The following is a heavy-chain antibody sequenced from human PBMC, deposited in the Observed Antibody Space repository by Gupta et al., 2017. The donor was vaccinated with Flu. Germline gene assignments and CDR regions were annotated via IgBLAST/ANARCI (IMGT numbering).Heavy chain of an antibody. CDR3: VRARVPCTNGICYRFDL. Sequence: EAQLVESGGGLVKPGGSLRLSCTVSGIYFSTSYITWVRPAPGRGLEWVASISGESSYIYYADSIRGRFTVSRDYAKNSLYLQLNNLEVEDTALYYCVRARVPCTNGICYRFDLWGQGTLVTVSS. D-gene: IGHD2-8*01. CDR1: GIYFSTSY. V-gene: IGHV3-21*02. CDR2: ISGESSYI. J-gene: IGHJ5*02.